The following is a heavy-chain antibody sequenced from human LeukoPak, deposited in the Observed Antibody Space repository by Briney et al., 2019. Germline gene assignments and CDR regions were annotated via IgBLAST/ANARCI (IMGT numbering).Heavy chain of an antibody. Sequence: GGSLRLSCAASGFPFSSYGMHWVRQAPGRGLEWVAIIWYDGSNKYYADSVKGRFTISRDNSKNTLYLQMNSLRCEDTAVYYRAEDFSYYDSSGSGPDYWGQGTLVTVSS. J-gene: IGHJ4*02. CDR3: AEDFSYYDSSGSGPDY. V-gene: IGHV3-33*06. CDR1: GFPFSSYG. D-gene: IGHD3-22*01. CDR2: IWYDGSNK.